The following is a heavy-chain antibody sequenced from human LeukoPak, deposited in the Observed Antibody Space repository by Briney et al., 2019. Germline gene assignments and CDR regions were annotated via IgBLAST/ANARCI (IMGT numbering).Heavy chain of an antibody. CDR1: GFTFSNYA. CDR2: INGPGSTT. V-gene: IGHV3-23*01. J-gene: IGHJ4*02. Sequence: GGSLRLSCAASGFTFSNYAMTWVRQAPGKGLEYVSTINGPGSTTYYADSVKGRFTISRDNSKNTLYLQMNSLRDEDTAVYYCAKGMINDWSALEYWGQGTLVTLSS. D-gene: IGHD3-16*01. CDR3: AKGMINDWSALEY.